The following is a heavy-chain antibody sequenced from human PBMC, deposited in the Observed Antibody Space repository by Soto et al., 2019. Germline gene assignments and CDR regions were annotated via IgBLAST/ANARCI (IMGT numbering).Heavy chain of an antibody. CDR1: VGSISSYY. V-gene: IGHV4-59*01. CDR2: IYYSGST. D-gene: IGHD3-3*01. Sequence: ETLSLTCTVSVGSISSYYWSWIRQPPGKGLEWIGYIYYSGSTNYNPSLKSRVTISVDTSKNQFSLKLGSVTAADTAVYYCARASTIFGVDYGMDVWGQGTTVTVSS. CDR3: ARASTIFGVDYGMDV. J-gene: IGHJ6*02.